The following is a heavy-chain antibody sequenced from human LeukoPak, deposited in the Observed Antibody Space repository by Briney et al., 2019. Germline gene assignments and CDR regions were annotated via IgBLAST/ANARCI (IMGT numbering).Heavy chain of an antibody. D-gene: IGHD5-18*01. V-gene: IGHV4-59*01. CDR1: GGSMSNFY. CDR2: MFYTGSG. CDR3: ATNLPGYSYGYWVA. J-gene: IGHJ5*02. Sequence: TTSETLSLTCTVSGGSMSNFYWNWIRQPPGKGLEWIGYMFYTGSGKYNPSLKSRVTISVDTSKRQISLKLTSVTTADTAAYYCATNLPGYSYGYWVAWGQGTLVTVSS.